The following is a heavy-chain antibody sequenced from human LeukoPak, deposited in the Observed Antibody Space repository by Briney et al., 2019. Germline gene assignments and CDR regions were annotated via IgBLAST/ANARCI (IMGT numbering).Heavy chain of an antibody. CDR1: GGSFSGYY. D-gene: IGHD3-3*01. J-gene: IGHJ6*02. CDR2: INHSGST. V-gene: IGHV4-34*01. Sequence: SETLSLTCAVYGGSFSGYYWSWIRQPPGKGLEWIGEINHSGSTNYNPSLKSRVTISVDTSKNQFSLKLSSVTAADTAVYYCARDLSDFWSGYYRGYYGMDVWGQGTTVTVSS. CDR3: ARDLSDFWSGYYRGYYGMDV.